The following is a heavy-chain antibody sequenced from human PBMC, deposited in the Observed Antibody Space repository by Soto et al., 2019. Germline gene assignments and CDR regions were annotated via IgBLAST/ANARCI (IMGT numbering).Heavy chain of an antibody. V-gene: IGHV4-39*01. Sequence: PSENLRHTYTVSGGSVSSSSYYWGWIRQPPGKGLEWIGSLYYSEATYYNPSLKSRVTISVDTSKNQFSLKLNSVTAADTAVYYCASGLGWFAPWGQGTLVTV. CDR3: ASGLGWFAP. J-gene: IGHJ5*02. CDR1: GGSVSSSSYY. CDR2: LYYSEAT.